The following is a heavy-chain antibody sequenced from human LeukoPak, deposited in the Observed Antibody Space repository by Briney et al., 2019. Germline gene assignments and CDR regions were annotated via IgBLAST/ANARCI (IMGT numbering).Heavy chain of an antibody. CDR3: AKADSGYDFDY. D-gene: IGHD5-12*01. Sequence: HAGGSLRLSCAASGFTFSSYAMSWVRQAPGKGLEWVSAISGDGGSTYYADSVKGRFTISRDNSKNALYLQMNSLRTEDTALYYCAKADSGYDFDYWGQGTLVTLFS. V-gene: IGHV3-43*02. CDR1: GFTFSSYA. CDR2: ISGDGGST. J-gene: IGHJ4*02.